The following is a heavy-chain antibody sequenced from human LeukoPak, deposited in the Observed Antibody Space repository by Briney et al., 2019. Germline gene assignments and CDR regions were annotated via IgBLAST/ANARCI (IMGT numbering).Heavy chain of an antibody. J-gene: IGHJ4*02. D-gene: IGHD3-3*01. Sequence: PSETLSLTCSVSGGSISRSSYYWGWIRQPPGKGLEWIGSLYNTETTYYNPSLQSRVTISVDTSKNQLSLKLSSVTAADTAVYYCARRSGYHFDYWGQGTLVTVSS. CDR2: LYNTETT. CDR3: ARRSGYHFDY. V-gene: IGHV4-39*01. CDR1: GGSISRSSYY.